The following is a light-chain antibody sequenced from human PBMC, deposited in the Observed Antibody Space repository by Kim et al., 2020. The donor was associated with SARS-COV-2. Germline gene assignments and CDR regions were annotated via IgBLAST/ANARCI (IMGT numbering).Light chain of an antibody. CDR3: MQGKHWI. J-gene: IGKJ5*01. CDR1: QSLVHSNGNTY. CDR2: QVS. Sequence: DVVLTQSPLSLSVTLGQPASISCRSSQSLVHSNGNTYLNWLQQRPGQSPRRLIYQVSNRDSGVPDRFSGSGSGTDFTLKISRVEAEDVGVYYCMQGKHWIFGQGTRLEIK. V-gene: IGKV2-30*02.